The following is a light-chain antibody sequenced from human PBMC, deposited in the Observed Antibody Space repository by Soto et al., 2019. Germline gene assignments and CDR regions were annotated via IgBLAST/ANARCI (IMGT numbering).Light chain of an antibody. Sequence: ESLFTPPPGTPLLFPGEIATLSCRASQSVSISYLAWYQQKPGQAPRLLIYGASSRATGIPDRFSGSGSGTDFTLTISRREPEDFAVYFCQQYGNATPGTFGQGTRLEIK. CDR2: GAS. CDR3: QQYGNATPGT. J-gene: IGKJ5*01. V-gene: IGKV3-20*01. CDR1: QSVSISY.